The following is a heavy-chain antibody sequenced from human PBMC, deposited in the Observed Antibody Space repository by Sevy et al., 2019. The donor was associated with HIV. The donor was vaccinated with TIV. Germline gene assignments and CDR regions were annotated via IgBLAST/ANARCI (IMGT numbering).Heavy chain of an antibody. Sequence: GGSLRLSCEASGFTFSDYGMHWVRQAPGKGLEWVAVIWYDGSNKYYADSVKGRFTISRDNSKNTLYLQMNSLRAEDSAVYYCVRDTSYGDPYYFDYWGQGTLVTVSS. CDR1: GFTFSDYG. J-gene: IGHJ4*02. CDR2: IWYDGSNK. V-gene: IGHV3-33*01. CDR3: VRDTSYGDPYYFDY. D-gene: IGHD4-17*01.